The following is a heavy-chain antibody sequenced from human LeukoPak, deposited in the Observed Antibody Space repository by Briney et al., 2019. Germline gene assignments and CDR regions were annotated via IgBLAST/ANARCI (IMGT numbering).Heavy chain of an antibody. J-gene: IGHJ4*02. Sequence: GGSLRLSCAASGFTFSSYSMNWVRQAPGKGLEWVSSIGSSSSYIYYADSVKGRFTISRDNAKNSLYLQMNSLRAEDTAVYYCARESCITSITMIVVVPQYYFDYWGQGTLVTVSS. CDR1: GFTFSSYS. D-gene: IGHD3-22*01. V-gene: IGHV3-21*01. CDR2: IGSSSSYI. CDR3: ARESCITSITMIVVVPQYYFDY.